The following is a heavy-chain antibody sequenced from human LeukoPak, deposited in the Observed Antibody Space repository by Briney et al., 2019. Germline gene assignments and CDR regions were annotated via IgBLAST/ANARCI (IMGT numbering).Heavy chain of an antibody. CDR1: GGSISSYY. D-gene: IGHD6-19*01. CDR2: IYDSGST. CDR3: VRVLYRGSSSRGWIDF. Sequence: SSETLSLTCTVSGGSISSYYWSWIRQPPGKGLEWIGYIYDSGSTSYNPSLESRVTISIDTSKNQFSLKLTSATAADTAVYYCVRVLYRGSSSRGWIDFWGQGILVTVSS. V-gene: IGHV4-59*01. J-gene: IGHJ4*02.